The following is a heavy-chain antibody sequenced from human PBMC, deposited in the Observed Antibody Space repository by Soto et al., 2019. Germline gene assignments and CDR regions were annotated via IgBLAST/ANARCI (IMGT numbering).Heavy chain of an antibody. D-gene: IGHD6-6*01. Sequence: PSETLSLTCTVSGGSISSSSYYWGWIRQPPGKGLEWIGSIYYSGSTYYNPSLKSRVTISVDTSKNQFSLKLSSVTAADTAVYYCARSFVYSSSSRGLDYWGQGTLVTVSS. CDR1: GGSISSSSYY. V-gene: IGHV4-39*01. CDR2: IYYSGST. CDR3: ARSFVYSSSSRGLDY. J-gene: IGHJ4*02.